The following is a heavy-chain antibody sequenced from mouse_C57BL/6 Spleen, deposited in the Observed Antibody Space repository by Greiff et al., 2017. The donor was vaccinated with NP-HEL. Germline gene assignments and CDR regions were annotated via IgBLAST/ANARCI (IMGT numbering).Heavy chain of an antibody. CDR1: GYTFTSYW. V-gene: IGHV1-64*01. D-gene: IGHD1-1*01. CDR2: IHPNSGST. CDR3: ATTTVVGDYFDY. Sequence: VQLQQPGAELVKPGASVKLSCKASGYTFTSYWMHWVKQRPGQGLEWIGMIHPNSGSTNYNEKFKSKATLTVDKSSSTAYMQLSSLTSEDSAVYYCATTTVVGDYFDYWGQGTTLTVSS. J-gene: IGHJ2*01.